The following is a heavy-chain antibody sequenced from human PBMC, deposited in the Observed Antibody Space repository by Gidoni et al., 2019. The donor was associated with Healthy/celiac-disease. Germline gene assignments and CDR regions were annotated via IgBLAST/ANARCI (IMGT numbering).Heavy chain of an antibody. V-gene: IGHV4-4*02. CDR1: GGSLSSSNW. Sequence: QVQLQESGPGLVKPSGTLSLTCAVSGGSLSSSNWWSWVRQPPGKGLEWIGEIYHSGSTNYNPSLKSRVTISVDKSKNQFSLKLSSVTAADTAVYYCARALTAVVASDAFDIWGQGTMVTVSS. CDR3: ARALTAVVASDAFDI. J-gene: IGHJ3*02. D-gene: IGHD2-15*01. CDR2: IYHSGST.